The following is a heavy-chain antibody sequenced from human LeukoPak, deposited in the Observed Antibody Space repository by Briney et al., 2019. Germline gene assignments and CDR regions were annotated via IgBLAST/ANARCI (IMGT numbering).Heavy chain of an antibody. D-gene: IGHD5-12*01. Sequence: PGGSLRLSCAASGFTFSSYEMNWVRQAPGKGLELISYISSSGSTIYYADSVKGLFTISRDNAKNSLYPHMNSLRAEDPTLYYCARRSAYGFDYWGQGTLVTVSS. CDR3: ARRSAYGFDY. V-gene: IGHV3-48*03. J-gene: IGHJ4*02. CDR2: ISSSGSTI. CDR1: GFTFSSYE.